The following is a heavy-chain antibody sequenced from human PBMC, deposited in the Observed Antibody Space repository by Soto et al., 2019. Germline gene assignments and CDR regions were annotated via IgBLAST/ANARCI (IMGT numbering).Heavy chain of an antibody. D-gene: IGHD6-6*01. CDR2: IIPIFGTA. V-gene: IGHV1-69*13. CDR3: ARDLYSSSSWYYYDYGMDV. Sequence: SVKVSCKASGGTFSSYAISWVRQAPGQGLEWMGGIIPIFGTANYAQKFQGRVTITADESTSTAYMELSSLRSEDTAVYYCARDLYSSSSWYYYDYGMDVWGQGTTFTVSS. J-gene: IGHJ6*02. CDR1: GGTFSSYA.